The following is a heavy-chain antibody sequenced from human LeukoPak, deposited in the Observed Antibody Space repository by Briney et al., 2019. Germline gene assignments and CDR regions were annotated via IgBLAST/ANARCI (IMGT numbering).Heavy chain of an antibody. CDR2: IYPGDSDT. J-gene: IGHJ6*03. CDR1: GYSFTSYW. Sequence: KPGESLKISCKGSGYSFTSYWIGWVRQVPGKGLEWMGMIYPGDSDTRYSPSFQGQVTISADKSISTAYLQWSSLKASDTAMYYCARHPNYYDSSGYSNYYYYMDVWGKGTTVTVSS. D-gene: IGHD3-22*01. CDR3: ARHPNYYDSSGYSNYYYYMDV. V-gene: IGHV5-51*01.